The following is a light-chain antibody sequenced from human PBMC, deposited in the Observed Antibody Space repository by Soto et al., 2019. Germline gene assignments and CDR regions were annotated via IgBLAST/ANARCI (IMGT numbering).Light chain of an antibody. V-gene: IGKV1-5*03. Sequence: DIQVTQSPSTLSASVGDRVTINCRASQNINDWLAWYQQKSGKAPKVLIYKASSLGSGVPSRFSGSGSGTEFTLTISSLQTEDFATYYCQQYGANSPWTFVQGTKVEIK. CDR2: KAS. CDR3: QQYGANSPWT. J-gene: IGKJ1*01. CDR1: QNINDW.